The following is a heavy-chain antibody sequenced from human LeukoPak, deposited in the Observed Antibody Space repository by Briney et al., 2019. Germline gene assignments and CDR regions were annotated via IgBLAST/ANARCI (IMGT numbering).Heavy chain of an antibody. CDR1: GFTFSSYA. D-gene: IGHD6-19*01. CDR3: AKDPSIAVAGLFDY. J-gene: IGHJ4*02. Sequence: PGGSLRLSCAASGFTFSSYAMSWVRQAPGKGLEWVSAISGSGGSTYYADSVKGRFTISRDNSKNTLYLQMNRLRAENTAVYYCAKDPSIAVAGLFDYWGQGTLVTVSS. V-gene: IGHV3-23*01. CDR2: ISGSGGST.